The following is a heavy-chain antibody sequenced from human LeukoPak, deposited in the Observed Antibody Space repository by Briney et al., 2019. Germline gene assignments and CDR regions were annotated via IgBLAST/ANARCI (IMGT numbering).Heavy chain of an antibody. D-gene: IGHD3-22*01. V-gene: IGHV3-23*01. Sequence: GGSLRLSCAASGFTFSSYAMSWVRQAPGKGLEWVSAISGSGGSTYYADSVKGRFTISRDNSKNTLYLQMNSLRAEDTAVYHCAKSIGWVTMIVVVLQPDDAFDIWGQGTMVTVSS. CDR1: GFTFSSYA. CDR2: ISGSGGST. J-gene: IGHJ3*02. CDR3: AKSIGWVTMIVVVLQPDDAFDI.